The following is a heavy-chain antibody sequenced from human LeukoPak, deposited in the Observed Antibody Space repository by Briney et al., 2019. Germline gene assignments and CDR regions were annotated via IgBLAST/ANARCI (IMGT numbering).Heavy chain of an antibody. D-gene: IGHD2-21*02. CDR3: AKGCGRSCFSSFDY. Sequence: GGSLRLSCAASGFTFRNYAMAWVRQAPGKGLEWVSTLGGGDEGTYYADSVRGRFIISRDTSKSTLYLQMNSLRAEDTAVYYCAKGCGRSCFSSFDYWGLGALVTVSS. CDR2: LGGGDEGT. CDR1: GFTFRNYA. J-gene: IGHJ4*02. V-gene: IGHV3-23*01.